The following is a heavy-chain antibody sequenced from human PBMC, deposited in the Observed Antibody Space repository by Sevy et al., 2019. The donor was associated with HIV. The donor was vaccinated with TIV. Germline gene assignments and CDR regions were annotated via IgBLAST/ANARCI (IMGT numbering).Heavy chain of an antibody. V-gene: IGHV3-33*01. D-gene: IGHD6-13*01. J-gene: IGHJ5*02. CDR2: IWYDGSNK. Sequence: GESLKISCAASGFTFSSYGMHWVRQAPGKGLEWVAVIWYDGSNKYYADSVKGRFTISRDNSKNTLYLQMNSLRAEDTAVYYCARDRSIAAAAPFDPWGQGTLVTVSS. CDR3: ARDRSIAAAAPFDP. CDR1: GFTFSSYG.